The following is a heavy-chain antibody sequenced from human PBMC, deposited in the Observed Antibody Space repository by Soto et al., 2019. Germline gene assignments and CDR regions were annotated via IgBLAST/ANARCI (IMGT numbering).Heavy chain of an antibody. D-gene: IGHD3-9*01. CDR2: ISGDGSST. CDR3: AKDWEFDWPNYYFDY. V-gene: IGHV3-23*01. Sequence: HPGGSLRLSCAASGFTLCRYAMSWVRQAPGKGLEWVSAISGDGSSTYFADSGKGRFTISRDNSKNTLYLQMNSLRAEDTAVYYCAKDWEFDWPNYYFDYWGQGTLVTVSS. J-gene: IGHJ4*02. CDR1: GFTLCRYA.